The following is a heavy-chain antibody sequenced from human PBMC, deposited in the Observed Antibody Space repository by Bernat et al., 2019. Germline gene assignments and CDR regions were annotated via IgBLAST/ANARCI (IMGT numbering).Heavy chain of an antibody. Sequence: QVQLQQWGAGLLKPSETLSLTCAVYGGSFSGYYWSWIRQPPGKGLEWIGEINHSGSTNYNPSLKSRVTISVDTSKNQFSLKLSSVTAADTAVYYCATYSSSCDAFDIWGQGTMVTVSS. CDR1: GGSFSGYY. CDR3: ATYSSSCDAFDI. CDR2: INHSGST. D-gene: IGHD6-13*01. J-gene: IGHJ3*02. V-gene: IGHV4-34*01.